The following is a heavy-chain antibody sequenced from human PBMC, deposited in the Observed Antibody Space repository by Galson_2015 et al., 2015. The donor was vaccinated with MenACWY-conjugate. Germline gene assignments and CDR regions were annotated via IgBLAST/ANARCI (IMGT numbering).Heavy chain of an antibody. CDR3: ARYVAALDY. D-gene: IGHD3-10*02. J-gene: IGHJ4*02. V-gene: IGHV3-48*04. CDR1: GFRFSSYN. Sequence: SLRLSCAASGFRFSSYNMNWARQAPGKGLEWISFIGSSPTAMFYGDSVKGRFTISRDNAKNSLNLHMNSLRAEDTAVYFCARYVAALDYWGQGTPVTVSS. CDR2: IGSSPTAM.